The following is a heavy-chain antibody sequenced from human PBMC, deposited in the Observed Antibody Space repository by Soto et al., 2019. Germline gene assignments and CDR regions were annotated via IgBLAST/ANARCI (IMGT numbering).Heavy chain of an antibody. CDR2: INAGNGNT. CDR3: ARDDDGVVTIDY. V-gene: IGHV1-3*01. J-gene: IGHJ4*02. Sequence: GASVKVSCKASGYTFTSYAMHWVRQAPGQRLEWMGWINAGNGNTKYSQKFQGRVTITRDTSASTAYMELSSLRSEDTAVYYCARDDDGVVTIDYWGRGTLVPVSS. CDR1: GYTFTSYA. D-gene: IGHD1-1*01.